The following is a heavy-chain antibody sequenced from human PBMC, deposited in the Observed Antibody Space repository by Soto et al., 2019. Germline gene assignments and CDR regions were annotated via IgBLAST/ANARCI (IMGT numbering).Heavy chain of an antibody. D-gene: IGHD6-13*01. J-gene: IGHJ4*02. V-gene: IGHV4-59*01. CDR2: IYYSGST. CDR1: GGSISSYY. CDR3: ARTEWCSSWFFDY. Sequence: SETLSLTCTVSGGSISSYYWSWIRQPPGKGLEWIGYIYYSGSTNYNPSLKSRATISVDTSKNQFSLKLSSVTAADTAVYYCARTEWCSSWFFDYWGQGTMVTVSS.